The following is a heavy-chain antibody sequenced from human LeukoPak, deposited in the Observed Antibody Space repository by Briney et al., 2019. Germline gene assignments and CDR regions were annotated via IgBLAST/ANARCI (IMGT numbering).Heavy chain of an antibody. J-gene: IGHJ6*03. CDR1: GGSFSGYY. CDR3: ARETKLLANPQYYFFMDV. CDR2: INPRGST. D-gene: IGHD2-15*01. Sequence: PSEILSLTCAINGGSFSGYYVTWIRQAPGKGLEWIGEINPRGSTIHNPSLKSRVTISLDTSKNQFSLKLSSVTAADTAVYYCARETKLLANPQYYFFMDVWGKGTRSPSP. V-gene: IGHV4-34*01.